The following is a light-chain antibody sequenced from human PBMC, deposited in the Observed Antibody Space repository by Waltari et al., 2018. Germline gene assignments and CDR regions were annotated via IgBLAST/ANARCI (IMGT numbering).Light chain of an antibody. CDR3: AAWDDSLSGRV. CDR2: NNN. CDR1: SSNTGQSF. Sequence: QPVLTQPPSASGTPGQTVTISRSGTSSNTGQSFVKWYQQFPGTAPKILIFNNNNRPSGVPDRFSGSKSGTSASLAISGLRSEDEADYYCAAWDDSLSGRVFGGGTKLTV. V-gene: IGLV1-47*01. J-gene: IGLJ3*02.